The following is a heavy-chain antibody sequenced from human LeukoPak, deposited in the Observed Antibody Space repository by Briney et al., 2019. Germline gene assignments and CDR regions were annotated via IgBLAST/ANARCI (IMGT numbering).Heavy chain of an antibody. D-gene: IGHD2-15*01. Sequence: GGSLRLSCAASGFTFSSYSMNWVRQAPGKGLEWVSYISSSSSTIYYADSVKGRFTISRDNAKNSLYLQMNSLRAEDTAVYYCARDISRYCSGGSCSYYWGQGTLVTVSS. CDR3: ARDISRYCSGGSCSYY. CDR2: ISSSSSTI. J-gene: IGHJ4*02. V-gene: IGHV3-48*04. CDR1: GFTFSSYS.